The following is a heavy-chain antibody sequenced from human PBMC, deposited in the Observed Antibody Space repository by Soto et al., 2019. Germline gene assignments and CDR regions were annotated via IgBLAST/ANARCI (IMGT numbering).Heavy chain of an antibody. Sequence: SETLSLTCTVSGGSISSYYWSWIRQPPGKGLEWIGYIYYSGSTNYNPSLKSRVTISVDTSKNQFSLKLSSVTAADTAVYYCARHHQLDDILTGYSPYYFAYWGQGTLVTVSS. CDR1: GGSISSYY. J-gene: IGHJ4*02. D-gene: IGHD3-9*01. CDR2: IYYSGST. V-gene: IGHV4-59*08. CDR3: ARHHQLDDILTGYSPYYFAY.